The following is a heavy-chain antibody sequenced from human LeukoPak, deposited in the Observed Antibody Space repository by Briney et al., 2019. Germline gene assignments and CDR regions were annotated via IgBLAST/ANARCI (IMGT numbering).Heavy chain of an antibody. CDR2: WYYSGST. Sequence: SETLSLTCTASGSSISDNSYYWGWIRQAPGNGLEWIGSWYYSGSTYYKSSLRSRVTISADTSKNQFSLTVYSVIAADTAVYYCARPTSCSYDAMGYEGALSYWGQGTLVTVSS. CDR3: ARPTSCSYDAMGYEGALSY. J-gene: IGHJ4*02. CDR1: GSSISDNSYY. V-gene: IGHV4-39*01. D-gene: IGHD4/OR15-4a*01.